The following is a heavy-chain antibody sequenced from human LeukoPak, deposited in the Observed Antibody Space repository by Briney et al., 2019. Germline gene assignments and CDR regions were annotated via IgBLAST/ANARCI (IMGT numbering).Heavy chain of an antibody. Sequence: SETLSLTCAVYGGSFSGYYWSWIRQPPGKGLEWIGEINHSGSTNYNPSLRSRVTISVDTSKNQFSLKLSSVTAADTAVYYCARGFSRGYCSGGSCYQFDYWGQGTLVTVSS. V-gene: IGHV4-34*01. CDR3: ARGFSRGYCSGGSCYQFDY. J-gene: IGHJ4*02. D-gene: IGHD2-15*01. CDR2: INHSGST. CDR1: GGSFSGYY.